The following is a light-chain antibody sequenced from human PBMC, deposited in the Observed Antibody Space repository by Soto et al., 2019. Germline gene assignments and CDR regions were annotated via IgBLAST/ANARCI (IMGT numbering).Light chain of an antibody. CDR3: QQSYSTPYT. CDR2: ATS. V-gene: IGKV1-39*01. J-gene: IGKJ2*01. Sequence: DIPMTQSPSSLSASVGDRVTITCRASQSISNYLNWYQQKPGKAPTLLIYATSSFQSGVPSRFSGSGSGTDFTLTISSLQPEDFATYYCQQSYSTPYTFGQRTKLEI. CDR1: QSISNY.